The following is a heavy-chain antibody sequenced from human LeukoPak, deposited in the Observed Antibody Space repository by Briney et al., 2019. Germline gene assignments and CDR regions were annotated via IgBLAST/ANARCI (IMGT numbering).Heavy chain of an antibody. CDR2: ISSNSNYI. J-gene: IGHJ4*02. Sequence: GGSLRLSCAASGFTFSSYSMNWVRQAPGKGLEWVSSISSNSNYIYYADSVKGRFTISRDNAKNSLYLQMNSLRAEDTAVYYCARAVVIPAAMDGSADYWGQGTLVTVSS. D-gene: IGHD2-2*01. CDR3: ARAVVIPAAMDGSADY. V-gene: IGHV3-21*01. CDR1: GFTFSSYS.